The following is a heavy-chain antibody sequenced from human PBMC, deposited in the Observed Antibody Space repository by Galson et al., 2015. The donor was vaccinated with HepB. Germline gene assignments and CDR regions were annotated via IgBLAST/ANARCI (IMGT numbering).Heavy chain of an antibody. V-gene: IGHV1-69*13. CDR1: GVTFSTYS. CDR2: IIPLFRSV. D-gene: IGHD3-22*01. CDR3: ARQYDSSGYYAY. J-gene: IGHJ4*02. Sequence: SVKVSCKASGVTFSTYSISWLRQTPGQGLEWMGGIIPLFRSVNYAQKFQGRVTITADGSTSTTYMELTSLRSEDTALYYCARQYDSSGYYAYWGQGTLVTVSS.